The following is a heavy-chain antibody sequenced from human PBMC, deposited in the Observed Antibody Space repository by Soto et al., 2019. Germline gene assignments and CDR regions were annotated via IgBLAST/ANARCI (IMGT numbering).Heavy chain of an antibody. CDR2: FSSSSSTI. CDR3: ARAGVYYYYYMDV. CDR1: GFPFSSFR. D-gene: IGHD3-10*01. V-gene: IGHV3-48*01. J-gene: IGHJ6*03. Sequence: EVQLVESGGGLVQPGGSLRLPWAASGFPFSSFRMNWVRQAQGKGLEWVSYFSSSSSTIYYADSVKGRFTISRDNAKNSLYLQMNSLRAEDTAVYYCARAGVYYYYYMDVWGKGTTVTVSS.